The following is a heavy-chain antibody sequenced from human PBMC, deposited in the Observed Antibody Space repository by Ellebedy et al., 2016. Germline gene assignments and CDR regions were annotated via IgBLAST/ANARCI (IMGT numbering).Heavy chain of an antibody. D-gene: IGHD2-15*01. J-gene: IGHJ4*02. CDR1: GYFFTNYW. CDR2: VYPGDSDA. V-gene: IGHV5-51*01. Sequence: GESLKISCKASGYFFTNYWIGWVRQMPGKGLEWMGSVYPGDSDATYSPSFQGHVTISADKSINTAYLQWSSLKASDTAMYYCARSSPYCGGGTCYSDFWGQGTLVTVSS. CDR3: ARSSPYCGGGTCYSDF.